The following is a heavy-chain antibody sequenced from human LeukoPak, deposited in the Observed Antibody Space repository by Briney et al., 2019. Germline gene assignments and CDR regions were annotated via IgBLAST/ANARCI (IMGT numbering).Heavy chain of an antibody. Sequence: SETLSLTCTVSGGSISSSSYYWGWLRQPPGQGLEWIGSIYYSGSTYYNPSLNSRVTISVDTSKNQFSLKLSSVTAADTAVYYCARRSPMIRQAFDIWGQGTMVTVSS. D-gene: IGHD3-22*01. J-gene: IGHJ3*02. CDR1: GGSISSSSYY. V-gene: IGHV4-39*01. CDR3: ARRSPMIRQAFDI. CDR2: IYYSGST.